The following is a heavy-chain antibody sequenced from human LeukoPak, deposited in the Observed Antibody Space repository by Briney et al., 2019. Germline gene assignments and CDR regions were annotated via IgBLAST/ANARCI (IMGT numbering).Heavy chain of an antibody. J-gene: IGHJ3*02. V-gene: IGHV3-11*01. CDR1: GFTFSDYY. Sequence: GGSLRLSCAAPGFTFSDYYMSWIRQAPGKGLEWVSYTSSSGSTIYHADSVKGRFTISRDNAKNSLYLQMNSLKTEDTAVYYCTTSPGPPPAALDAFDIWGQGKMVTVSS. CDR3: TTSPGPPPAALDAFDI. D-gene: IGHD2-2*01. CDR2: TSSSGSTI.